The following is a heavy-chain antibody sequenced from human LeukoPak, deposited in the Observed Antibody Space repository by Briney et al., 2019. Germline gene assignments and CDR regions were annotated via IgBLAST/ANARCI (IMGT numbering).Heavy chain of an antibody. CDR3: ASGVNYFDY. D-gene: IGHD3-3*01. Sequence: GGSLRLSCAASGFTFSSYSLDWVRQAPGKGLEWVSSISSRSSYIFYADSVKGRFTISRDNAKKSLYLQMNSLRAEDTAVYYCASGVNYFDYWGQGTLVTVSS. V-gene: IGHV3-21*01. J-gene: IGHJ4*02. CDR2: ISSRSSYI. CDR1: GFTFSSYS.